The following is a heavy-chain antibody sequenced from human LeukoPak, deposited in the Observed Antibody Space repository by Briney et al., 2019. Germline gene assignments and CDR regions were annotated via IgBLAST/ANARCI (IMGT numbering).Heavy chain of an antibody. D-gene: IGHD3-9*01. CDR1: GFTFSTYT. CDR2: ISTSSNYI. Sequence: PGGSLRLSCAASGFTFSTYTMNWVRQTPGKGLEWVSSISTSSNYIYYADSVKGRLTISRDNGKKYVHLQMNRLRAEDTAVYYCARAQNYDILTGALDYWGQGTLVTVSS. J-gene: IGHJ4*02. V-gene: IGHV3-21*01. CDR3: ARAQNYDILTGALDY.